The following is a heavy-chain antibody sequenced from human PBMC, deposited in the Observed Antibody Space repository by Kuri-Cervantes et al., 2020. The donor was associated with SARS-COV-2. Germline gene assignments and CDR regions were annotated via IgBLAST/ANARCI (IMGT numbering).Heavy chain of an antibody. J-gene: IGHJ6*02. D-gene: IGHD2-2*03. Sequence: SCAVSGGSISSGGYSWSWIRQPPGKGLEWIGYIYHSGSTYYNPSLKSRVTISVDRSKNQFSLKLSSVTAADTAVYYCARIMDIVVVPAAGYGMDVWGQGTTVTVSS. CDR2: IYHSGST. CDR1: GGSISSGGYS. V-gene: IGHV4-30-2*01. CDR3: ARIMDIVVVPAAGYGMDV.